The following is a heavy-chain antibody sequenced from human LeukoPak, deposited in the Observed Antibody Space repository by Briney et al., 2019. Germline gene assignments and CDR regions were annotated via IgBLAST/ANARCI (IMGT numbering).Heavy chain of an antibody. V-gene: IGHV4-34*01. CDR3: ARASLGFWSGYYQGFDY. Sequence: KPSETPSLTCAVYGGSFSGYYWSWIRQPPGKGLEWIGEINHSGSTNYNPSLQSRVTISVDTSKNQFSLKLSSVTAADTAVYYCARASLGFWSGYYQGFDYWGQGTLVTVSS. D-gene: IGHD3-3*01. CDR2: INHSGST. J-gene: IGHJ4*02. CDR1: GGSFSGYY.